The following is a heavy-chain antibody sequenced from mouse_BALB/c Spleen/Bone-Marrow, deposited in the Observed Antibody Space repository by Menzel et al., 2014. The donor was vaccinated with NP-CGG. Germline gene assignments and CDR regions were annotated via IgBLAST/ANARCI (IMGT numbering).Heavy chain of an antibody. V-gene: IGHV5-9*02. Sequence: EVKLMESGGGLVKPGGSLKLSCAASGLAFSSYDMSWVRQTPEKRLEWVATISSGGSYTYYPDSVKGRFTISRDNARNTLYLQMSSLRSEDTALYYCARVLRVYAMDYWGQGTSVTVSS. CDR3: ARVLRVYAMDY. D-gene: IGHD2-4*01. J-gene: IGHJ4*01. CDR2: ISSGGSYT. CDR1: GLAFSSYD.